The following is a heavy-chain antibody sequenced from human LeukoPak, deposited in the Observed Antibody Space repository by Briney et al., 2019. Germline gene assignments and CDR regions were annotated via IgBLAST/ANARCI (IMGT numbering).Heavy chain of an antibody. V-gene: IGHV3-21*06. Sequence: GGSLRLSCTAPGLTFSTSGFNWVRQAPGKGLEWVASIGPTGSDRYHADSIKGRFTISRDNANNFLYLQMNSLRAEDTAVYYCATETNGRHYDYWGQGTLLTVSS. D-gene: IGHD1-14*01. CDR2: IGPTGSDR. CDR1: GLTFSTSG. CDR3: ATETNGRHYDY. J-gene: IGHJ4*02.